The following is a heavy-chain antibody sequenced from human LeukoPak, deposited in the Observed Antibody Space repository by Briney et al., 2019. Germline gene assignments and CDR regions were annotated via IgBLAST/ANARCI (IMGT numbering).Heavy chain of an antibody. V-gene: IGHV3-53*01. CDR1: GFTVSSNY. Sequence: GGSLRLSCAASGFTVSSNYMSWVRQAPGKGLEWVSVIYSGGSTYYADSVKGRFTISRDNSKNTLYLQMNSLRAEDTAVYYCAKDRGSYGYNYFDYWGQGTLVTVSS. CDR3: AKDRGSYGYNYFDY. CDR2: IYSGGST. J-gene: IGHJ4*02. D-gene: IGHD5-18*01.